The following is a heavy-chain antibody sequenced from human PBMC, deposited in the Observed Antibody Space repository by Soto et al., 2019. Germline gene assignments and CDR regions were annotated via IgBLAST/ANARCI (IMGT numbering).Heavy chain of an antibody. CDR2: IIPILGTA. D-gene: IGHD6-6*01. CDR3: ARGIAARRTNYYYYYYMDV. CDR1: GGTFSSYT. Sequence: QVQLVQSGAEVKKPGSSVKVSCKASGGTFSSYTISWVRQAPGQGLEWMGRIIPILGTANYAQKFQGRVTITADKYTSPAYMELSSLRSEDTAVYYCARGIAARRTNYYYYYYMDVWGKGTTVTVSS. V-gene: IGHV1-69*08. J-gene: IGHJ6*03.